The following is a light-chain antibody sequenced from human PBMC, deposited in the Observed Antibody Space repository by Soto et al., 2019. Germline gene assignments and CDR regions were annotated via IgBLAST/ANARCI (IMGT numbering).Light chain of an antibody. V-gene: IGKV3-11*01. Sequence: EIVLTQSPATLSLSPGERATLSCRASQSVSSYLAWYQQKPGQAPRLLIYDASNSATGIPARFSGSGSGTDLTLTISILEPEDFAVYYCQQRSNWPPTFGQGTKVEIK. J-gene: IGKJ1*01. CDR2: DAS. CDR3: QQRSNWPPT. CDR1: QSVSSY.